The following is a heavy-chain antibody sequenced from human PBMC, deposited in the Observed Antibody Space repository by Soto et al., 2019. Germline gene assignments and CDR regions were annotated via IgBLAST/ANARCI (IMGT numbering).Heavy chain of an antibody. D-gene: IGHD3-10*01. J-gene: IGHJ3*02. CDR2: IIPIFGTA. Sequence: SVKVSCKASGYTFTSYGISWVRQAPGQGLEWMGGIIPIFGTANYAQKLQGRVTITADESTSTAYMELSSLRSEDTAVYYCARFGEFTDAFDIWGQGTMVTVSS. CDR1: GYTFTSYG. CDR3: ARFGEFTDAFDI. V-gene: IGHV1-69*13.